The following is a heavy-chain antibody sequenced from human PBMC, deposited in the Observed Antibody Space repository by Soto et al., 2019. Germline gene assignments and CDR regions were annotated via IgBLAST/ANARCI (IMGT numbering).Heavy chain of an antibody. CDR1: GFTFSSYG. D-gene: IGHD3-9*01. V-gene: IGHV3-30*18. Sequence: QVQLVESGGGVVQPGRSLRLSCAASGFTFSSYGMHWVRQAPGKGLEWVAVISYDGSNKYYADSVKGRFTISRDNSKNTLYLQMNSLRAEDTAVYYCAKGMTSRYFDWLLNYWGQGTLVTVSS. CDR3: AKGMTSRYFDWLLNY. J-gene: IGHJ4*02. CDR2: ISYDGSNK.